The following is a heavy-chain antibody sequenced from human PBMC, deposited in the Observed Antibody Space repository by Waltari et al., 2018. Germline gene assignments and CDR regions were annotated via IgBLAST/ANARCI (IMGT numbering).Heavy chain of an antibody. D-gene: IGHD3-10*01. CDR2: ISSSSSYI. Sequence: EVQLVESGGGLVKPGGSLRLSCAASGFTFSSYSMNWVRQAPGKWLEWVSSISSSSSYIYYADSVKGRFTISRDNAKNSLYLQMNSLRAEDTAVYYCARDRGNNWFDPWGQGTLVTVSS. V-gene: IGHV3-21*01. CDR3: ARDRGNNWFDP. CDR1: GFTFSSYS. J-gene: IGHJ5*02.